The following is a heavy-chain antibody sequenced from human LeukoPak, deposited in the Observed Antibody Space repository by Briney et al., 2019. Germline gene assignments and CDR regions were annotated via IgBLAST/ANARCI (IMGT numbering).Heavy chain of an antibody. CDR1: GFTVSSNE. CDR2: ISGGST. Sequence: GGSLRLSCAASGFTVSSNEMSWVRQAPGKGLEWVSSISGGSTYYADSVKGRFTISRDNAKNSLYLQMNSLRAEDTAVYYCARVNYDSGNWFDPWGQGTLVTVSS. D-gene: IGHD3-22*01. V-gene: IGHV3-38-3*01. CDR3: ARVNYDSGNWFDP. J-gene: IGHJ5*02.